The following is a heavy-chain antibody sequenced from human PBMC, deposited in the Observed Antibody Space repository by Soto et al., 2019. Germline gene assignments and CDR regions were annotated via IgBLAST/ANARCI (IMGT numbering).Heavy chain of an antibody. D-gene: IGHD3-16*02. CDR2: MNPNSGNT. Sequence: ASVKVSCKASGYTFTSYDINWVRQATGQGLEWMGWMNPNSGNTGYAQKFQGRVTMTRNTSISTAYMELSSLRSEDTAVYYCARTMITFGGVIVTITQFDYWGQGTLVTVPQ. V-gene: IGHV1-8*01. CDR3: ARTMITFGGVIVTITQFDY. J-gene: IGHJ4*02. CDR1: GYTFTSYD.